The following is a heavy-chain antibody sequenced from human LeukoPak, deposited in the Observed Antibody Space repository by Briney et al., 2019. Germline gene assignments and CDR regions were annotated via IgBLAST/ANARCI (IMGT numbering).Heavy chain of an antibody. Sequence: GGSLGLSCAASGFTFSSYAMTWVRQPPGQGLEWVSGISTTGSGTYYADSVQGRFTISRDNSNNTLYLLMNSLRAEDTALYDCVFGYQLLFNPFFDYWGQGALVTVSA. CDR3: VFGYQLLFNPFFDY. CDR2: ISTTGSGT. V-gene: IGHV3-23*01. D-gene: IGHD2-2*01. J-gene: IGHJ4*02. CDR1: GFTFSSYA.